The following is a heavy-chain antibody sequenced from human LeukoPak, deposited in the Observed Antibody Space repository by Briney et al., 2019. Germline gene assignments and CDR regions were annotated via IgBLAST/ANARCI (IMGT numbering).Heavy chain of an antibody. Sequence: SETLSLTCTVSGGAISSYYWSWIRQPPGKGLEWIGYIYYSGSTNYDPSLESRVTISVDTSKNQFPLKLSSVTAADTAVYYCARAVQRFFDYWGQGTLVTVSS. CDR3: ARAVQRFFDY. CDR1: GGAISSYY. CDR2: IYYSGST. J-gene: IGHJ4*02. D-gene: IGHD1-1*01. V-gene: IGHV4-59*08.